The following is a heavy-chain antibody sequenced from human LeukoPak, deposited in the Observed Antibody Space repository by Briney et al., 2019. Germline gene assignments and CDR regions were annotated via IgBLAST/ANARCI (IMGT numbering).Heavy chain of an antibody. CDR3: ARDLRRDGYNHWYFDL. CDR1: EGTFSSYA. V-gene: IGHV1-69*05. CDR2: IIPIFGTA. Sequence: GASVKVSCKASEGTFSSYAISWVRQAPGQGLEWMGGIIPIFGTANYAQKFQGRVTMTRDTSTSTVYMELSSLRSEDTAVYYCARDLRRDGYNHWYFDLWGRGTLVTVSS. J-gene: IGHJ2*01. D-gene: IGHD5-24*01.